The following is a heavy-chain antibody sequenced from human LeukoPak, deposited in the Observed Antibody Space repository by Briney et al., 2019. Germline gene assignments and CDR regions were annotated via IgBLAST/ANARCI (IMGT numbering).Heavy chain of an antibody. CDR3: ARDIAARQWDYYYYYMDV. CDR1: GGSISSGGYY. J-gene: IGHJ6*03. Sequence: PSQTLSLTCTVSGGSISSGGYYWSWIRQPAGKGLEWIGRIYTSGSTNYNPSLKSRVTMSVDTSKNQFSLKLSSVTAADTAVYYCARDIAARQWDYYYYYMDVWGKGTTVTVSS. D-gene: IGHD6-6*01. V-gene: IGHV4-61*02. CDR2: IYTSGST.